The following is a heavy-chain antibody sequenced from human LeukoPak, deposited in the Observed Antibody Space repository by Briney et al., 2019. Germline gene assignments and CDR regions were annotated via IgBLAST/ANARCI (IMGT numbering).Heavy chain of an antibody. CDR3: ARRRIQLWYRFFDY. D-gene: IGHD5-18*01. J-gene: IGHJ4*02. CDR2: INPNSGGT. Sequence: ASVKVSCKASGYTFTGYYMHWVRQAPGQGLEWMGRINPNSGGTNYAQKFQGRVTMTRDTSISAACMELSRLRSDDTAVYYCARRRIQLWYRFFDYWGQGTLVTVSS. CDR1: GYTFTGYY. V-gene: IGHV1-2*06.